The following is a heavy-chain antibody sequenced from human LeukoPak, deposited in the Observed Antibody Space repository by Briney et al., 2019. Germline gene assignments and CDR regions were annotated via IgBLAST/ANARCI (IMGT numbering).Heavy chain of an antibody. CDR1: GFTFSSHG. D-gene: IGHD5-18*01. CDR2: ISSSGGST. V-gene: IGHV3-23*01. Sequence: GGTLRLSCAASGFTFSSHGMNWVRQAPGKGLEWVSAISSSGGSTFYADSVKGRFSISRDNSNNTLYLQMNSLRAEDTAVYYCAKRTGRDTREYWGQGTLVTVSS. CDR3: AKRTGRDTREY. J-gene: IGHJ4*02.